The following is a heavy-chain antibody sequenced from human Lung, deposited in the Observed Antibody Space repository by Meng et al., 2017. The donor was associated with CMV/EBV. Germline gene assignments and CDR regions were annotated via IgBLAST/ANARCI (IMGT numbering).Heavy chain of an antibody. CDR1: CDSITTHNW. J-gene: IGHJ1*01. D-gene: IGHD3-10*01. CDR3: LRRSGGSV. V-gene: IGHV4-4*02. Sequence: QVQWRESAPALVQPSDPLALTFAVSCDSITTHNWWAWVRQPPGKGLEWIGEIPHRGSSAYNPSLKSRVSMSIDKSKNQFSLKLTSVTAADTAVYHCLRRSGGSVWGQGTLVTVSS. CDR2: IPHRGSS.